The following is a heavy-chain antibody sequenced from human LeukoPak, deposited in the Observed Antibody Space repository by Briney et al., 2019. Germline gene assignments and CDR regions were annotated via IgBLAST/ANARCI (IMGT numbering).Heavy chain of an antibody. V-gene: IGHV1-8*03. CDR2: MNPNSANT. D-gene: IGHD3-22*01. CDR3: AKAVTMIVVVSAFDI. Sequence: ASVKVSCKASGYTFTSYDINWVRQATGQGLEWMGWMNPNSANTGYAQKFQGRVTITRNTSISTTYMELSSLRAEDTAVYYCAKAVTMIVVVSAFDIWGQGTMVTVSS. J-gene: IGHJ3*02. CDR1: GYTFTSYD.